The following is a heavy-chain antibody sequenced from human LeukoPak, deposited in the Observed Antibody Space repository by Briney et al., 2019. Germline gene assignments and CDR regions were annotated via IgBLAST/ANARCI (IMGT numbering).Heavy chain of an antibody. CDR1: GYTFTGYY. Sequence: ASMKVSCKTPGYTFTGYYIHWVRQAPGQGLEWMGWVNPNSGGTHCAQKFQGRVTMTRDTSTSTAYMELSSLRSEDTAVYYCARGQDSSWYNWFDPWGQGTLVTVSS. CDR3: ARGQDSSWYNWFDP. J-gene: IGHJ5*02. CDR2: VNPNSGGT. D-gene: IGHD6-13*01. V-gene: IGHV1-2*02.